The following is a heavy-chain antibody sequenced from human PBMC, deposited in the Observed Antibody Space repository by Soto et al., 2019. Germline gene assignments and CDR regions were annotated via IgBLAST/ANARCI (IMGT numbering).Heavy chain of an antibody. CDR2: IGGSGTGGST. D-gene: IGHD6-19*01. V-gene: IGHV3-23*01. Sequence: GSLRLSCAASGFTFSDYAMSWVRQAPGKGLEWVSVIGGSGTGGSTYYADSVEGRFTISRDNSKNTLYLQMNSLRAEDTAVYYCAKPQSNGWYTFDNWGQGTLVTVSS. J-gene: IGHJ4*02. CDR3: AKPQSNGWYTFDN. CDR1: GFTFSDYA.